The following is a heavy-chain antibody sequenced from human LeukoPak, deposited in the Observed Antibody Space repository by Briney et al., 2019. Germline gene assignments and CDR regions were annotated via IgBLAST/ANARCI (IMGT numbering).Heavy chain of an antibody. V-gene: IGHV1-18*01. CDR3: ARLGYCSSTSCHGAYWFDP. J-gene: IGHJ5*02. D-gene: IGHD2-2*01. CDR1: GYTFTSYG. CDR2: ISAYNGNT. Sequence: ASVKVSCKASGYTFTSYGISWVRQAPGQGLEWVGWISAYNGNTNYAQKLQGRVTMTTDTSTSTAYMELRSLRSDDTAVYYCARLGYCSSTSCHGAYWFDPWGQGTLVTVSS.